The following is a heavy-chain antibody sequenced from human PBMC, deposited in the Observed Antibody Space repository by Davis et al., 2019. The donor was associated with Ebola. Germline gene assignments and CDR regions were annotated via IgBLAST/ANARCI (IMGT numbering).Heavy chain of an antibody. CDR2: ISSSSSYI. Sequence: GGSLRLSCAASGFTFSSYSMNWVRQAPGKGLEWVSSISSSSSYIYYADSVKGRFTISRDNAKNSLYLQMNSLRDEDTAVYYCARALRISTTTYYYYGMDVWGQGTTVTVSS. J-gene: IGHJ6*02. CDR3: ARALRISTTTYYYYGMDV. V-gene: IGHV3-21*01. D-gene: IGHD2-2*01. CDR1: GFTFSSYS.